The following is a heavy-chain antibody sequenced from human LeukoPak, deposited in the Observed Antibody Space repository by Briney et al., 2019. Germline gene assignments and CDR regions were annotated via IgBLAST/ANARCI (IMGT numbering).Heavy chain of an antibody. Sequence: GGSLRLSCAASGFTVSNNFMAWVRQAPGRGLEWVSVIYSGGTTYYADSVKGRFTISRDTSKNTLFLQMNSLRAEDTAVYYCARAVYYGSGTCLGSWGQGTLVTVSS. CDR2: IYSGGTT. D-gene: IGHD3-10*01. CDR3: ARAVYYGSGTCLGS. CDR1: GFTVSNNF. V-gene: IGHV3-53*01. J-gene: IGHJ4*02.